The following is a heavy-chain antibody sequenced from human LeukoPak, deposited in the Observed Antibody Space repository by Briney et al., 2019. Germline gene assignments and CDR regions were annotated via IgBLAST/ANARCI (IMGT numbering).Heavy chain of an antibody. D-gene: IGHD3-22*01. J-gene: IGHJ4*02. Sequence: ASVKVSCKASGYTFTGYYMHWVRQAPGQGLEWMGWINPNSGGTNYAQKFQGRVTMTRDTSISTAYMELSRLRSDDTAVYYCARDLYYYDNGQDYWGQGTLVTVSS. CDR1: GYTFTGYY. V-gene: IGHV1-2*02. CDR2: INPNSGGT. CDR3: ARDLYYYDNGQDY.